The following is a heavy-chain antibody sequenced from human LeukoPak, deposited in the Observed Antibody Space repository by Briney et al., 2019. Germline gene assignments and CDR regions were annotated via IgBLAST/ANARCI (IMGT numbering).Heavy chain of an antibody. Sequence: ASVKVSCKVSGYTLTELSMHWVRQAPGKGLEWMGGFDPEDGETICAQKFQGRVTMAEDTSTDTAYMELSSLRSEDTAVYYCATAPTVGAGYYYPYYFDYWGQGTLVTVSS. D-gene: IGHD3-22*01. CDR1: GYTLTELS. V-gene: IGHV1-24*01. CDR2: FDPEDGET. CDR3: ATAPTVGAGYYYPYYFDY. J-gene: IGHJ4*02.